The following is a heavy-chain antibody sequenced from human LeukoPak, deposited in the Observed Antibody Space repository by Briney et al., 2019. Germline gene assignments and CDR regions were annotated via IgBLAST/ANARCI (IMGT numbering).Heavy chain of an antibody. CDR1: GFTFSYYA. V-gene: IGHV3-30*18. D-gene: IGHD1-14*01. Sequence: PGRSLRLSFAASGFTFSYYAMDWVRQAPGKGLEWVAVISYDGSNKYYADSVKGRFTISRDNSKNTLYLQMNSLRTEDTAAYYCAKAQEARIIFFGMDVWGQGTTVTVSS. CDR2: ISYDGSNK. J-gene: IGHJ6*02. CDR3: AKAQEARIIFFGMDV.